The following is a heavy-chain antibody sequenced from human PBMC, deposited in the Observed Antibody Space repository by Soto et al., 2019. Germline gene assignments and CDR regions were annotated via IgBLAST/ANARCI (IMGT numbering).Heavy chain of an antibody. CDR2: ISGSGGST. D-gene: IGHD2-2*01. CDR3: EGGGVPAARGWPDP. V-gene: IGHV3-23*01. J-gene: IGHJ5*02. CDR1: GFTFSSYA. Sequence: GGSLRLSCAASGFTFSSYAMSWVRQAPGKGLEWVSAISGSGGSTYYADSVKGRFTISRDNSKNTLYLQMNSLRAEDTAVYYCEGGGVPAARGWPDPWGQGTLVTVSS.